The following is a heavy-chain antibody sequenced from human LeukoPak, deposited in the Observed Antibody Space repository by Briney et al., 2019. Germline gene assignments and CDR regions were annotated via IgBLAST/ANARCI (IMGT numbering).Heavy chain of an antibody. V-gene: IGHV3-48*01. CDR3: AREKVVTNYYYYGMDV. J-gene: IGHJ6*02. Sequence: GGSLRLSCAASGFTFSSYSMNWVRQAPGKGLEWVSYISSSSSTIYYADSVEGRFTISRDNAKNSLYLQMNSLRAEDTAVYYCAREKVVTNYYYYGMDVWGQGTTVTVSS. D-gene: IGHD4-11*01. CDR2: ISSSSSTI. CDR1: GFTFSSYS.